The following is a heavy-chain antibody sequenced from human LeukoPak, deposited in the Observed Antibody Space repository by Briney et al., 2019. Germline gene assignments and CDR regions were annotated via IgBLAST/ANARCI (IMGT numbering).Heavy chain of an antibody. J-gene: IGHJ4*02. D-gene: IGHD3-16*01. V-gene: IGHV4-61*02. CDR2: IYTSGST. Sequence: SETLSLTCTVSGDSISSGSYYWSWIRQPAGKGLEWIGRIYTSGSTNYNPSLKSRVTISVDTSKNQFSLKLSSVTAADTAVHYCARDGGSKVVYWGQGTLVTVSS. CDR3: ARDGGSKVVY. CDR1: GDSISSGSYY.